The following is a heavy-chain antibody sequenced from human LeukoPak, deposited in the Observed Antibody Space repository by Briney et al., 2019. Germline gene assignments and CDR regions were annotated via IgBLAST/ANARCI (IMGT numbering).Heavy chain of an antibody. D-gene: IGHD3-10*01. J-gene: IGHJ4*02. Sequence: GESLKISCKGSGYSFTSYWIGWVRQMPGKGLEWMGIIYPGDSDTRYSPSFQGQVTISADKSISTAYLQWSSLKASDTAMYYCARLPITMVRGVPDEYYFNYWGQGTLVTVSS. CDR2: IYPGDSDT. CDR1: GYSFTSYW. CDR3: ARLPITMVRGVPDEYYFNY. V-gene: IGHV5-51*01.